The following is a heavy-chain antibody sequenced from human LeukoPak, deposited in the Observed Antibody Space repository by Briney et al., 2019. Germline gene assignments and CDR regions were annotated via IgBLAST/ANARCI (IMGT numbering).Heavy chain of an antibody. CDR2: IRYDGSDK. CDR3: AKISIHDSSPYIDS. Sequence: PGGSRRLSCAASGFTFSSYGMHWVRQAPGKGLEWVAYIRYDGSDKYYADSVKGRFTISRDNSKNTLYLQMSSLRAEDTAVYYCAKISIHDSSPYIDSWGQGTLVTVSS. D-gene: IGHD3-22*01. CDR1: GFTFSSYG. J-gene: IGHJ4*02. V-gene: IGHV3-30*02.